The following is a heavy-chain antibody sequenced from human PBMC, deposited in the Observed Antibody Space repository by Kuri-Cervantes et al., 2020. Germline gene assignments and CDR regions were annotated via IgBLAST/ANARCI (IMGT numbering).Heavy chain of an antibody. CDR2: IYCSGST. CDR3: ARASNSITTELDY. Sequence: GSLRLSCAVSGYSISSGYFWGWIRQPPGKGLEWIAYIYCSGSTNYNPSLKSRVTISVDTSKNQFSLKLSSVTAADTAVYYCARASNSITTELDYWGQGTLVTVSS. V-gene: IGHV4-61*01. D-gene: IGHD3-10*01. CDR1: GYSISSGYF. J-gene: IGHJ4*02.